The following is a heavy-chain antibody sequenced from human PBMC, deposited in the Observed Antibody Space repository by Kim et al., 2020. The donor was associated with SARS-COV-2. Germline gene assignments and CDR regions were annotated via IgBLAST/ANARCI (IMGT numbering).Heavy chain of an antibody. CDR1: GYSFTSYW. CDR3: ASSRGLSVVPAALGFDY. J-gene: IGHJ4*02. V-gene: IGHV5-51*01. Sequence: GESLKISCKGSGYSFTSYWIGWVRQMPGKGLEWMGIIYPGDSDTRYSPSFQGQVTISADKSISTAYLQWSSLKASDTAMYYCASSRGLSVVPAALGFDYWGQGTLVTVSS. D-gene: IGHD2-2*01. CDR2: IYPGDSDT.